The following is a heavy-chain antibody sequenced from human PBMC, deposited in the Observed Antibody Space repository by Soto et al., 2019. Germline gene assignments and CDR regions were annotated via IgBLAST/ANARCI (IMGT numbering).Heavy chain of an antibody. CDR3: ARDRSHDFWSGDYYGMAV. V-gene: IGHV1-8*01. CDR1: GYTFTNYD. Sequence: SVKVSCKDSGYTFTNYDINWVRQATGQGLEWMGWMNPNSGNTGYAQKFQGRVTMTRNTSISTAYMELSSLRSEDTAVYYCARDRSHDFWSGDYYGMAVRAQGTTVTVSS. CDR2: MNPNSGNT. J-gene: IGHJ6*02. D-gene: IGHD3-3*01.